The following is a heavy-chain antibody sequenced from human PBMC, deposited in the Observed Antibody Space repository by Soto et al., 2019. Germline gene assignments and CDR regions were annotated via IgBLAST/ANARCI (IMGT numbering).Heavy chain of an antibody. CDR1: GFTFDDYA. V-gene: IGHV3-9*01. D-gene: IGHD5-18*01. CDR2: ISWNSGSI. CDR3: AKDRGYSYGLKWSKYYYHYGMAV. Sequence: GGSLRLACAASGFTFDDYAMHWVRQAPGKGLEWVSGISWNSGSIGYADSVKGRFTISRDNAKNSLYLQMNSLRAEDTALYYCAKDRGYSYGLKWSKYYYHYGMAVWGQGTTVTVSS. J-gene: IGHJ6*02.